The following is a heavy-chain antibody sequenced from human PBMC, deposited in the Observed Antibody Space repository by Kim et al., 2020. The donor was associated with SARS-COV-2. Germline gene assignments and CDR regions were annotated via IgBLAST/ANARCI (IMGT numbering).Heavy chain of an antibody. CDR2: INSDGSDT. J-gene: IGHJ4*02. CDR3: ARPLSGTNCYDY. V-gene: IGHV3-74*01. CDR1: GFTFSSSW. D-gene: IGHD2-8*01. Sequence: GGSLRLSCAASGFTFSSSWMNWVRQVPGKGLVWLSRINSDGSDTAYADSVKGRFTISRDNAKSTLYLQLNSLRAEDTALYYCARPLSGTNCYDYWGQGTLVTVSS.